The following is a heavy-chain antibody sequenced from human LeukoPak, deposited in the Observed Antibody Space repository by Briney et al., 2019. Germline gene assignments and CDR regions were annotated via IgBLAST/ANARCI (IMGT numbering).Heavy chain of an antibody. CDR1: GFTFSTYA. CDR3: AREASWYFDY. J-gene: IGHJ4*02. Sequence: QPGGSLRLSCAASGFTFSTYAMTWVRLAPGKGLEWVSYISSSSSTIYYADSVKGRFTISRDNANNSLYLQMNSLRAEDTAVYCAREASWYFDYWGQGTLVTGSS. D-gene: IGHD6-13*01. V-gene: IGHV3-48*01. CDR2: ISSSSSTI.